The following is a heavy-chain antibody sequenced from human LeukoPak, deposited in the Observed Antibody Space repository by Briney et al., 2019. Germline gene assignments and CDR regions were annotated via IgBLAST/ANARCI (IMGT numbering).Heavy chain of an antibody. Sequence: SETLSLTCAVYGGSFSGYYWSWIRQPPGKGLEWIGYIYYSGSTNYNPSLKSRVTISVDASKNQFSLKLSSVTAADTAVYYCATSSLGYRGMDVWGQGTTVTVSS. CDR1: GGSFSGYY. J-gene: IGHJ6*02. CDR3: ATSSLGYRGMDV. D-gene: IGHD2-15*01. CDR2: IYYSGST. V-gene: IGHV4-59*01.